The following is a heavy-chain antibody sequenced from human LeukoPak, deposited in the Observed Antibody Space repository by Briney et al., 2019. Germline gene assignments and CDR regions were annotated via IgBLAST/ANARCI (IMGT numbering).Heavy chain of an antibody. CDR3: TSYYYDSSGYRRTYWYFDL. V-gene: IGHV3-49*04. J-gene: IGHJ2*01. Sequence: GGSLRLSCTASGFTFCDYAMSWVRQAPGKGLEWVGFIRSKAYGGTTEYAASVKGRFTISRDDSKSIAYLQMNSLKTEDTAVYYCTSYYYDSSGYRRTYWYFDLWGRGTLVTVSS. D-gene: IGHD3-22*01. CDR1: GFTFCDYA. CDR2: IRSKAYGGTT.